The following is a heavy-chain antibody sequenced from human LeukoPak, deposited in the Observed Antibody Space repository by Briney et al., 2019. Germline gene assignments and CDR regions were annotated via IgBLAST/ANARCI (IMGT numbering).Heavy chain of an antibody. V-gene: IGHV6-1*01. D-gene: IGHD6-13*01. J-gene: IGHJ5*02. Sequence: SQTLSLTCAISGDSVSSNSAAWNWIRQSPSRGLEWLGRTYYRSRWYNDYPLSVKSRISIKPDTPKNQFSLKLSSVTAADTAVYYCARDLDSINWYGIPPGWFDPWGQGTLVTVSS. CDR2: TYYRSRWYN. CDR1: GDSVSSNSAA. CDR3: ARDLDSINWYGIPPGWFDP.